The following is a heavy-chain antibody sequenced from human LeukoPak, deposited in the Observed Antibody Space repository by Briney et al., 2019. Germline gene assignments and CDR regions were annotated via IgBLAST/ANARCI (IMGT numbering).Heavy chain of an antibody. J-gene: IGHJ6*02. Sequence: ASVKVSCKASGYTFTGYYMHWVRQAPGQGLEWMGWINPNSGGTNYAQKFQGRVTMTRDTSISTAYMELSRLRSDDTAVYYCARAVVRGVISYYYGMDVWGQGTTVTVSS. D-gene: IGHD3-10*01. CDR2: INPNSGGT. V-gene: IGHV1-2*02. CDR3: ARAVVRGVISYYYGMDV. CDR1: GYTFTGYY.